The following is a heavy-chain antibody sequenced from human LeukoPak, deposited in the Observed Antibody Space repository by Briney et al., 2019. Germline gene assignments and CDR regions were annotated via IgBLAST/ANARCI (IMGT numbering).Heavy chain of an antibody. CDR1: GFTFSSYW. CDR2: IKQDGSEK. V-gene: IGHV3-7*03. D-gene: IGHD4-17*01. J-gene: IGHJ4*02. CDR3: GRGQTTVTN. Sequence: GGSLRLSCAASGFTFSSYWMSWVRPAPGKGLEWVANIKQDGSEKYYVDSVKGRFTISRDNAKNSLYLQMNSLRAEDTAVYFCGRGQTTVTNWGQGTLVTVSS.